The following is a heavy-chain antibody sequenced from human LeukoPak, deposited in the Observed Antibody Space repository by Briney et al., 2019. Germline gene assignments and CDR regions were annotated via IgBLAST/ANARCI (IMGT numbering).Heavy chain of an antibody. CDR2: FDPEDGET. CDR3: ATTDGWAQGGAFDI. V-gene: IGHV1-24*01. CDR1: GYTLTELS. Sequence: EASVKVSCKVSGYTLTELSMHWVRQAPGKGLEWMGGFDPEDGETIYAQKFQGRVTMTEDTSTDTAYMELSSLRSEDTAVYYCATTDGWAQGGAFDIWGQGTMVTVSS. J-gene: IGHJ3*02. D-gene: IGHD5-24*01.